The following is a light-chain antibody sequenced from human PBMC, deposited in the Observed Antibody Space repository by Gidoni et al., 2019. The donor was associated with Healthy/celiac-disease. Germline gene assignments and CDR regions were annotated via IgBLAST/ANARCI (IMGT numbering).Light chain of an antibody. V-gene: IGKV2-28*01. CDR2: LGS. CDR3: MQALQTPFT. Sequence: DIVMTQTRLSLRVTPGEPASISCRSSQSLLHSNGYNYLDWYLQKPGQSPQLLIYLGSNRASGVPDRFSGSGSGTDFTLKISRVEAEDVGVYYCMQALQTPFTFGQGTRLEIK. CDR1: QSLLHSNGYNY. J-gene: IGKJ5*01.